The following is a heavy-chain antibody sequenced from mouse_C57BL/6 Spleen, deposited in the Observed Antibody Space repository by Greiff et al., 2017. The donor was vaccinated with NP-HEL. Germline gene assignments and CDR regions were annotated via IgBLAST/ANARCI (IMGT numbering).Heavy chain of an antibody. J-gene: IGHJ4*01. CDR2: INPYNGGT. CDR3: ARPLGRDYYAMDY. D-gene: IGHD4-1*01. CDR1: GYTFTDYY. V-gene: IGHV1-19*01. Sequence: EVQLQQSGPVLVKPGASVKMSCKASGYTFTDYYMNWVKQSHGKSLEWIGVINPYNGGTSYNQKFKGKATLTVDKSSSTAYMELNSLTSEDSAVYYCARPLGRDYYAMDYWGQGTSVTVSS.